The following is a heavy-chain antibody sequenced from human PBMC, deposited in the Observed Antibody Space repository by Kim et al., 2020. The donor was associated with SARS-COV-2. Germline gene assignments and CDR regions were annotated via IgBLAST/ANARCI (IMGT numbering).Heavy chain of an antibody. CDR1: GGSISNYH. Sequence: SETLSLTCTVSGGSISNYHWSWIRQPAGKGLEWIGRIYTSGSTDYNPSLKSRLTMSVDTSKNQFSLKLTSVTAADTAVYYCARDLPKRSSAFFYMDVWG. J-gene: IGHJ6*03. V-gene: IGHV4-4*07. D-gene: IGHD3-10*01. CDR2: IYTSGST. CDR3: ARDLPKRSSAFFYMDV.